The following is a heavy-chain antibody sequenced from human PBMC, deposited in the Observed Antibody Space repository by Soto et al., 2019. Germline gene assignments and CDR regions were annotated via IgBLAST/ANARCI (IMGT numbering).Heavy chain of an antibody. CDR3: ARAGRDYYDSSGYLSLFDY. Sequence: GGSLSLSCTASGFPFYDYGMSWVRQAPGKGLEWVSGINWNGGSTGYADSVKGRFTISRDNAKNSLYLQMNSLRAEDTALYYCARAGRDYYDSSGYLSLFDYWGQGTLVTVSS. V-gene: IGHV3-20*04. J-gene: IGHJ4*02. CDR1: GFPFYDYG. CDR2: INWNGGST. D-gene: IGHD3-22*01.